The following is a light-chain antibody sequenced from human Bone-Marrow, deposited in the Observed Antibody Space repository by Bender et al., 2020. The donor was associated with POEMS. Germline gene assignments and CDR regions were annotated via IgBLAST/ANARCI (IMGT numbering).Light chain of an antibody. CDR3: QSYDNSLGGWV. CDR1: SSNIGNNV. V-gene: IGLV1-36*01. Sequence: QSVLSQPPSVSDAPRQRVTISCSGSSSNIGNNVVTWYQQFPGKAPKLLIYHNDVVSSGVSDRFSASKSGTSASLAITGLQAEDEGDYYCQSYDNSLGGWVFGGGTKLTVL. J-gene: IGLJ3*02. CDR2: HND.